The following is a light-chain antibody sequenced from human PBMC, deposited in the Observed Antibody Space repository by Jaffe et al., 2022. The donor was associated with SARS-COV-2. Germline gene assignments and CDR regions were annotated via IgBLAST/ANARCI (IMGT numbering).Light chain of an antibody. Sequence: QSVLTQPPSVSAAPGQKVTISCSGSSSNIGNNYISWFQQFPGTAPRLLISDNDKRPSGIPDRFSGSKSGTSGTLAITGLQTGDEAEYFCGAWDTRLDFYLFGTGTQVTVL. J-gene: IGLJ1*01. V-gene: IGLV1-51*01. CDR3: GAWDTRLDFYL. CDR2: DND. CDR1: SSNIGNNY.